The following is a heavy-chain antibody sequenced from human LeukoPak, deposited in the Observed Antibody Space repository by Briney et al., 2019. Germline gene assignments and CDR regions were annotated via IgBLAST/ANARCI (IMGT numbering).Heavy chain of an antibody. V-gene: IGHV3-23*01. CDR1: GFTFSSYG. Sequence: GGSLRLSCAASGFTFSSYGMSWVRQAPGKGLEWVSAISGSVGSTYYADSVKGRFTISRDNSKNTLYLQMNSLRAEDTAVYYCAKTAALKGYCSGGSCYPFDYWGQGTLVTVSS. J-gene: IGHJ4*02. CDR2: ISGSVGST. D-gene: IGHD2-15*01. CDR3: AKTAALKGYCSGGSCYPFDY.